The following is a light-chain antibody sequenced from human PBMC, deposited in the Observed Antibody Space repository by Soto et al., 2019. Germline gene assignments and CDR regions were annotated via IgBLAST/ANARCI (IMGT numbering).Light chain of an antibody. Sequence: QSALTKPAFVSGSPGQSITISCTETRSDVGGYNYVSWYQQHPGKAPKLMIYDVSNRPSGVSNRFSGSKSGNTASLTISGLQAEDEADYYCSPYTSSSRYVFGTGTKLTVL. CDR3: SPYTSSSRYV. CDR1: RSDVGGYNY. V-gene: IGLV2-14*01. J-gene: IGLJ1*01. CDR2: DVS.